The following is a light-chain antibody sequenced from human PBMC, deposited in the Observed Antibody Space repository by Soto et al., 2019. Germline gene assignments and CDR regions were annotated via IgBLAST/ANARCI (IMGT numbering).Light chain of an antibody. CDR2: GHN. CDR1: SSNIGAGYD. Sequence: QLVLTQPPSVSGAPGQRITISCTGSSSNIGAGYDVHWYQQLPGTAPKLLIYGHNNRPSGVPDRFSGSKSGTSASLAITGLQAEDEADYYCQSYDSSLSGSVFGGGTKLTVL. V-gene: IGLV1-40*01. J-gene: IGLJ2*01. CDR3: QSYDSSLSGSV.